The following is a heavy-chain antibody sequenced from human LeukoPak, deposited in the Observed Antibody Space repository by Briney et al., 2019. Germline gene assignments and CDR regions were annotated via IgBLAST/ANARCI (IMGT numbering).Heavy chain of an antibody. CDR2: IKQDGTEK. D-gene: IGHD3-10*01. J-gene: IGHJ4*02. CDR1: GFSFTTYW. V-gene: IGHV3-7*01. Sequence: GGSLRLSCGAAGFSFTTYWMGWVRQAPGKGLEWGANIKQDGTEKYYVDSVKGRFTICRDNAKNSLYLQMNSLRVEDTAVYYCAKLAKYFYGSETYYFFEHWGQGTPVTASS. CDR3: AKLAKYFYGSETYYFFEH.